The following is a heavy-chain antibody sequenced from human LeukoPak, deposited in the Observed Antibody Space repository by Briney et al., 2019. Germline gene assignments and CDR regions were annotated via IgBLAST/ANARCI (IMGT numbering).Heavy chain of an antibody. CDR3: ASYYYDSSGYFYFDY. CDR1: GGSISSYY. J-gene: IGHJ4*02. CDR2: IYYSEST. V-gene: IGHV4-59*01. D-gene: IGHD3-22*01. Sequence: SETLSLTCTVSGGSISSYYWSWIRQPPEKGLEWIGYIYYSESTNYNPSLKSRVTISVDTSKNQFSLKLSSVTAADTAVYYCASYYYDSSGYFYFDYWGQGTLVTVSS.